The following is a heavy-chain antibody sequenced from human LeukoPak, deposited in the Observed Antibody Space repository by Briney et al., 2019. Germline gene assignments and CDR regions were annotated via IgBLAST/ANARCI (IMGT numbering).Heavy chain of an antibody. CDR1: GFTFSDYY. CDR2: ISSSGSTI. D-gene: IGHD2-2*02. V-gene: IGHV3-11*01. J-gene: IGHJ6*03. CDR3: ARGYYYCSSTSCYTAFYYYMDV. Sequence: GGSLRLSCAASGFTFSDYYMSWIRQAPGNGLEWVSYISSSGSTIYYADSVKGRFTISRDNAKNSLYLQMNSLRAEDTAVYYCARGYYYCSSTSCYTAFYYYMDVWGKGTTVTVSS.